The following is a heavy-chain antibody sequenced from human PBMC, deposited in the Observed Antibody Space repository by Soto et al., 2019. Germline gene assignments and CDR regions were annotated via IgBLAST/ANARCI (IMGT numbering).Heavy chain of an antibody. D-gene: IGHD3-3*01. CDR2: ISGSGGST. CDR3: AKAFWDQANIAIFGVVITGAFDI. Sequence: EVQLLESGGGLVQPGGSLRLSCAASGFTFSSYAMSWVRQAPGKGLEWVSAISGSGGSTYYADSVKGRFTISRDNSKNTLYLHMNGMRAEDTAVYYCAKAFWDQANIAIFGVVITGAFDIWGQGTMVTVSS. CDR1: GFTFSSYA. J-gene: IGHJ3*02. V-gene: IGHV3-23*01.